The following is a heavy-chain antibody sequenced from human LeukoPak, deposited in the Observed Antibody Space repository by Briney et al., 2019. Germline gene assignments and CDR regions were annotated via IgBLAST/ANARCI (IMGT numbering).Heavy chain of an antibody. D-gene: IGHD2-15*01. CDR2: TSSSSSTI. CDR3: AKGCSGGSCYSEGLAD. V-gene: IGHV3-48*01. CDR1: GFTFSSYG. J-gene: IGHJ4*02. Sequence: GGSLRLSSAPSGFTFSSYGMNWVRQAPGKGLEWVSYTSSSSSTIYYADSVKGRFTISRDNSKNTLYLQMNSLRAEDTAVYYCAKGCSGGSCYSEGLADWGQGTLVTVSS.